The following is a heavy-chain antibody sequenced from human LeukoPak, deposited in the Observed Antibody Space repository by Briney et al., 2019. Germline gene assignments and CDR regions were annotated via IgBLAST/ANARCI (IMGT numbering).Heavy chain of an antibody. Sequence: GGSLRLSXAASGFTFSSYGMHWVSEAPGPGLGRVSFKRDDGSNRYYAGTVKGRFTISRDNSKNTLYLQKNSLRAEDTAVYYCAEDPRVPAAIPGLYYYYYNYMDVWGKGTTVTVSS. V-gene: IGHV3-30*02. CDR3: AEDPRVPAAIPGLYYYYYNYMDV. CDR2: KRDDGSNR. J-gene: IGHJ6*03. D-gene: IGHD2-2*02. CDR1: GFTFSSYG.